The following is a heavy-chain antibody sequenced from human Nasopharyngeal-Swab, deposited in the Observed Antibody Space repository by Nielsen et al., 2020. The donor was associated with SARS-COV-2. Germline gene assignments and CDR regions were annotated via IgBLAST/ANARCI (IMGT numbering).Heavy chain of an antibody. D-gene: IGHD1-20*01. Sequence: GESLKISCAASGFTFGNYWMSWVRQAPRRRLEWVANIKEDGSEKDYVDSVKGRFTISRDNIKNSLYLQMNSLRVEDTAVYFCARLPRNNWRLDSWGQGILVTVSS. V-gene: IGHV3-7*03. CDR2: IKEDGSEK. CDR3: ARLPRNNWRLDS. J-gene: IGHJ4*02. CDR1: GFTFGNYW.